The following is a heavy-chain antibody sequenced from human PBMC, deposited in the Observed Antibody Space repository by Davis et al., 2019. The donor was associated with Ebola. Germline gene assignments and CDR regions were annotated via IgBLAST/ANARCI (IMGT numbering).Heavy chain of an antibody. CDR1: GASTSSNY. Sequence: SETLSLTCTVSGASTSSNYWSWIRQPPGKGLEWMGCIFTSGNTRNTRYNPSFQSRVAISEDTSKNQVSLKLSSLTAADTAVYYCATGPDRSKVGYWGQGFLVTVSS. CDR2: IFTSGNTRNT. V-gene: IGHV4-59*01. CDR3: ATGPDRSKVGY. D-gene: IGHD3-10*01. J-gene: IGHJ4*02.